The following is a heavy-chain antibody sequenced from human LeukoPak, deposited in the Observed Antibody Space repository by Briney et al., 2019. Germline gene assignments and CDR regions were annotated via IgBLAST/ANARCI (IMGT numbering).Heavy chain of an antibody. CDR3: ASTSLRGYYDFWSGYFGAFDI. CDR2: IYYSGST. Sequence: SQTLSLTCTFSCGSLSSGGYYWSWIRQHPGKGLGWIGDIYYSGSTYYNPSLKSRVTISVDTSKNQFSLKLSSVTAADTAVYYCASTSLRGYYDFWSGYFGAFDIWGQGTMVTVSS. J-gene: IGHJ3*02. V-gene: IGHV4-31*03. D-gene: IGHD3-3*01. CDR1: CGSLSSGGYY.